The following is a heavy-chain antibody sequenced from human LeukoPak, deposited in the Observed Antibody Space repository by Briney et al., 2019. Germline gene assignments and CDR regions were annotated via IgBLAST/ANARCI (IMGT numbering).Heavy chain of an antibody. CDR1: GGSISSGGYY. CDR2: IYYSGNT. V-gene: IGHV4-39*01. Sequence: PSETQSLTCTVSGGSISSGGYYWGWIRQPPGKGLEWIGTIYYSGNTYYSPSLKSRITMSVDTSKNQFSLKLYSVTAADTAVYYCATLRPTWENWLGPWGQGTLVTVSS. J-gene: IGHJ5*02. D-gene: IGHD1-26*01. CDR3: ATLRPTWENWLGP.